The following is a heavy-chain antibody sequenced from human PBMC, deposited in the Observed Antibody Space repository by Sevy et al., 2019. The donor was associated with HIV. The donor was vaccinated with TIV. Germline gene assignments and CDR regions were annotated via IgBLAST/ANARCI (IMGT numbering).Heavy chain of an antibody. V-gene: IGHV3-33*01. Sequence: GGSLRLSCAASGFTFSSYGMHWVRQGPGKGLEWVAVIWFDGSNTYYADSVKGRFTISRDIAKNTLHLQMNSLRAEDTAVYYCARDQEFYESGDYVPAVMPDYWGQGTLVTVSS. CDR2: IWFDGSNT. CDR1: GFTFSSYG. CDR3: ARDQEFYESGDYVPAVMPDY. D-gene: IGHD4-17*01. J-gene: IGHJ4*02.